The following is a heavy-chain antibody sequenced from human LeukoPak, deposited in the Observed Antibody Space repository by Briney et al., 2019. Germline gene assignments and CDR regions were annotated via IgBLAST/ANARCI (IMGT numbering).Heavy chain of an antibody. CDR3: AREHSAGYYFDY. V-gene: IGHV3-30*04. CDR2: ISYDGSNK. J-gene: IGHJ4*02. D-gene: IGHD3-10*01. Sequence: PGGSLRLSCAASGFTFSSYAMHWVRQAPGKGLEWVAVISYDGSNKYYADSVKGRFTISRDNSKNTLYLQMDSLRAEDTAVYYCAREHSAGYYFDYWGQGTLVTVSS. CDR1: GFTFSSYA.